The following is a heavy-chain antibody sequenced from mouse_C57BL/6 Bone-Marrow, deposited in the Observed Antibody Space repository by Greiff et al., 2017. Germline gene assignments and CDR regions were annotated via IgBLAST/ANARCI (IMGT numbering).Heavy chain of an antibody. CDR1: GYTFTSYW. J-gene: IGHJ2*01. CDR2: IDPSDSET. Sequence: QVQLQQPGAELVRPGSSVKLSCKASGYTFTSYWMHWVKQRPIQGLEWIGNIDPSDSETHYNQKFKDKATLTVDKSSSTAYMQLSSLTSEDSAVYYCASGYYGSSSGYFDYWGQGTTLTVSS. D-gene: IGHD1-1*01. V-gene: IGHV1-52*01. CDR3: ASGYYGSSSGYFDY.